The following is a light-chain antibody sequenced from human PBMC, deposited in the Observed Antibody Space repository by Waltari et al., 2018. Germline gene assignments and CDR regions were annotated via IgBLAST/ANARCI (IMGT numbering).Light chain of an antibody. CDR1: QSVSSN. Sequence: DIVMTQSPATMSVSSGERATLSCRASQSVSSNLAWYQQKPGQAPRLLIYGASARASGIPARFSGSGSGTDFTLTISSLQSEDSAVYYCHQYHNWPPAFGQGTKVEIK. V-gene: IGKV3-15*01. CDR2: GAS. CDR3: HQYHNWPPA. J-gene: IGKJ1*01.